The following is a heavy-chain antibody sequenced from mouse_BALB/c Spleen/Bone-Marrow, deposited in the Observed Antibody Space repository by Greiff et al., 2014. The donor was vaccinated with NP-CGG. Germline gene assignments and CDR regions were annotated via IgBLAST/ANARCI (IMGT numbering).Heavy chain of an antibody. V-gene: IGHV1S56*01. CDR1: GYTFTSYY. J-gene: IGHJ3*01. Sequence: VKLMESGPELVKPGASVRISCKASGYTFTSYYIHWVKQRPGQGLEWIGWIYPGNVNTKYNEKFKGKATLTADKSSSTAYMQLSSLTSEDSAVYFGARDYRYDAWFAYWGQGTLVTVSA. CDR2: IYPGNVNT. D-gene: IGHD2-14*01. CDR3: ARDYRYDAWFAY.